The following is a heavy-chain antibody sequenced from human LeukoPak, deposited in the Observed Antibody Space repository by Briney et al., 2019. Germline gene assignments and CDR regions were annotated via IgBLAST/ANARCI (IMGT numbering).Heavy chain of an antibody. D-gene: IGHD3-22*01. V-gene: IGHV4-4*07. CDR2: IYTSGST. Sequence: SETLSLTCTVSGGSISSYYWSWIRQPAGKGLEWIGRIYTSGSTNYNPSLKSRVTMSVDTSKNQFSLKLSSVTSADTAVYYCARDVDDYDSMGYYLGAFDIWGQGTMVTVSS. J-gene: IGHJ3*02. CDR3: ARDVDDYDSMGYYLGAFDI. CDR1: GGSISSYY.